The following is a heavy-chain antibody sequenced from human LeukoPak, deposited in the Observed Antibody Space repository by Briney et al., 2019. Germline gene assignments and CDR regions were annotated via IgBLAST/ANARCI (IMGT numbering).Heavy chain of an antibody. J-gene: IGHJ4*02. Sequence: GGSLRLSCEASGFTFSSKGMHWVRQAPGKGLEWVAVIWYDGSSRYYADSVKSRFTISRDNSKNTLYLQMNSLRAEDTAVYYCAKKTWDSSAWYFFDYWGQGTLVTVSS. D-gene: IGHD3-22*01. V-gene: IGHV3-33*06. CDR3: AKKTWDSSAWYFFDY. CDR1: GFTFSSKG. CDR2: IWYDGSSR.